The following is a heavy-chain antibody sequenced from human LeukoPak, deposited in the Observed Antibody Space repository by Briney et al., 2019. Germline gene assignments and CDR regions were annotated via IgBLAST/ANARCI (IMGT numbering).Heavy chain of an antibody. CDR2: ISYDGISK. CDR1: GLTLSKYG. CDR3: AGGVIVVPVN. Sequence: GVSLRLLCAPWGLTLSKYGMHCARHAPGKGLEWVAVISYDGISKYYADSEKGSVTITRDNSKNTQYLQMHSLGAEDTAVYYCAGGVIVVPVNWGQGTLVTVSS. J-gene: IGHJ4*02. V-gene: IGHV3-30*03. D-gene: IGHD3-16*01.